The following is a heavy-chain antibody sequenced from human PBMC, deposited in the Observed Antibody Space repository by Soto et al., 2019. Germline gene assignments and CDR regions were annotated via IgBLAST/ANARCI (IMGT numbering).Heavy chain of an antibody. V-gene: IGHV1-69*12. CDR1: GGTFSSYA. Sequence: QVQLVQSGAEVKKPGSSVKVSCKASGGTFSSYAISWVRQAPGQGLEWMGGIIPIFGTANYAQKFQGRVTXXAXEXXSTAYMALSSLRSEDTAVYYCASRCYDFWSNGMDVWGQGTTVTVSS. D-gene: IGHD3-3*01. J-gene: IGHJ6*02. CDR2: IIPIFGTA. CDR3: ASRCYDFWSNGMDV.